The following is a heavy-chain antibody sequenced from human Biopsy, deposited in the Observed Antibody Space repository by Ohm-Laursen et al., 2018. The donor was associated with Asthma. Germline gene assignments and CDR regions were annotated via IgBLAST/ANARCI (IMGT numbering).Heavy chain of an antibody. CDR2: ITWDSATT. D-gene: IGHD3-10*01. CDR3: AKDLYGSGSYILIA. Sequence: SLRLSCSASGFIFNDYIIHWVRQAPGKGLEWVSHITWDSATTVYADSVKGRFTVSRDNAKNSVYLQMNSLRVEDTAMYYCAKDLYGSGSYILIAWGQGTLVTVSS. J-gene: IGHJ4*02. CDR1: GFIFNDYI. V-gene: IGHV3-9*01.